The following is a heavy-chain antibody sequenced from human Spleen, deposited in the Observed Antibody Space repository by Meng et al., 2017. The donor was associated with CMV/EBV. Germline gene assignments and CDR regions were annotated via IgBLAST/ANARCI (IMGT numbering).Heavy chain of an antibody. D-gene: IGHD2-2*02. V-gene: IGHV3-74*01. Sequence: SCAASGFAFRPYWMHWVRQAPGKGLVWVSHISGDGISKPSAESVKGRFTISRDNAKNTLYLQMNSLRAEDTAVYYCARVYTRFDPWGQGTLVTVSS. J-gene: IGHJ5*02. CDR3: ARVYTRFDP. CDR2: ISGDGISK. CDR1: GFAFRPYW.